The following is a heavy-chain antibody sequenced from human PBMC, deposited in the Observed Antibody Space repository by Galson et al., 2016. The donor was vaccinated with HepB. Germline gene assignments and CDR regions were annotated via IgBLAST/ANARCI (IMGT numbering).Heavy chain of an antibody. Sequence: SLRLSCAASGFSFRHFAMHWVRQAPGKGLEWVGIIWYDGSNKYYADSVKGRFTITRDNSKNTVYLQINSVRDEDTAVYYCAKGGDGYNESFFDYWGQGTLVTVSS. V-gene: IGHV3-33*06. D-gene: IGHD5-24*01. CDR1: GFSFRHFA. CDR3: AKGGDGYNESFFDY. CDR2: IWYDGSNK. J-gene: IGHJ4*02.